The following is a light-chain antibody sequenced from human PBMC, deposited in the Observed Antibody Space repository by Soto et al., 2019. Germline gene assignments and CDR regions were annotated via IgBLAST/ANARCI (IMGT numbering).Light chain of an antibody. CDR2: HTS. Sequence: DIQMTQSPPFVSASVGDRVTISCRASQNAGSWLSWFHQKPGGAPNLLIFHTSRLQTGVPSRFAGRRSETEFTLTISSLQPEDFGTYYCQHADGLRALTFGGGTTVEI. J-gene: IGKJ4*01. CDR3: QHADGLRALT. CDR1: QNAGSW. V-gene: IGKV1-12*01.